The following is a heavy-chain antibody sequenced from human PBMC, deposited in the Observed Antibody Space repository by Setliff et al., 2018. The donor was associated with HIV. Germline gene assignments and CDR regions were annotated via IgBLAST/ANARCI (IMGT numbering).Heavy chain of an antibody. V-gene: IGHV3-7*01. CDR3: ARDPASPDYYARFDY. Sequence: PGGSLTLSCALSGFTSSTYCMSWVRQAPGKGLEWVANINEEGSQKYYADSVKGRFTICRDNAKNSLYLQMNSLRAGDTAVYYCARDPASPDYYARFDYWGQGALVTVSS. J-gene: IGHJ4*02. D-gene: IGHD3-9*01. CDR2: INEEGSQK. CDR1: GFTSSTYC.